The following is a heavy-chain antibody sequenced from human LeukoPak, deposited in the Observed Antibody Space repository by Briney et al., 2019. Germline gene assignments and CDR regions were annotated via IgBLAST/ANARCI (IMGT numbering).Heavy chain of an antibody. D-gene: IGHD6-19*01. CDR1: GFTFDDYV. J-gene: IGHJ4*02. Sequence: GGSLRLSCAASGFTFDDYVMHWVRQAPGKGLEWVSGISWNSGSIGYADSVKGRFTISRDNAKNSLYLQINSLRAEDTALYYCGRLARNAWYAVDYWGQGTLVTVSS. CDR3: GRLARNAWYAVDY. V-gene: IGHV3-9*01. CDR2: ISWNSGSI.